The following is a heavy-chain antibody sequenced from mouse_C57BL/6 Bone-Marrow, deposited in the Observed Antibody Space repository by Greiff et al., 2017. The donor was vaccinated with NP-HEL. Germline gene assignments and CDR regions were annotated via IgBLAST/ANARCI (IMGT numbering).Heavy chain of an antibody. CDR2: INPNNGGT. CDR1: GYTFTDSY. J-gene: IGHJ3*01. D-gene: IGHD1-1*01. V-gene: IGHV1-26*01. CDR3: ARSGGNYDGFAY. Sequence: VQLQQSGPELVKPGASVKISCKASGYTFTDSYMNWVKQSHGKSLEWIGAINPNNGGTSYNQKFKGKATLTVDKSSSTAYMELRSLTSEDSAVYYVARSGGNYDGFAYWGQGTLVTGAA.